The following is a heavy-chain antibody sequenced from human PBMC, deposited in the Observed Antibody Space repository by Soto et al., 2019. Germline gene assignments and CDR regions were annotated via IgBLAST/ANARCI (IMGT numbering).Heavy chain of an antibody. Sequence: EVQLLESGGGLVQPGGSLRLSCAASGFTFSSYAMSWVRQAPGKGLEWVSYISGGGGSTIYYADSVKGRFTISRDNAKKSLYLQMNSLRAEDTAVYYCARNNHYYDSSGFGYWGQGTLVTVSS. CDR2: ISGGGGSTI. CDR3: ARNNHYYDSSGFGY. D-gene: IGHD3-22*01. J-gene: IGHJ4*02. CDR1: GFTFSSYA. V-gene: IGHV3-48*04.